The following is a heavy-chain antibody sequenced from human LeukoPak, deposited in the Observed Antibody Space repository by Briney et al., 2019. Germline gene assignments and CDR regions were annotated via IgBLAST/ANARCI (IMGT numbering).Heavy chain of an antibody. V-gene: IGHV4-59*01. J-gene: IGHJ3*02. D-gene: IGHD1-26*01. Sequence: KPSETLSLTCTVSGGSINNYYWSWIRQPPGKGLEWIGHISYSGNTNYNSSLRSRDTISVDTSNNQFSLRLSSVTAADTAVYYCARDSYTGSHFEDTFDIWGQGTMVTVSS. CDR3: ARDSYTGSHFEDTFDI. CDR1: GGSINNYY. CDR2: ISYSGNT.